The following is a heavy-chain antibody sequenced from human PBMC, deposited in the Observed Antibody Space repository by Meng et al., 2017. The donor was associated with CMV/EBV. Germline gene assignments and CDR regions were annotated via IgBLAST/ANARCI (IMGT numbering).Heavy chain of an antibody. D-gene: IGHD3-3*01. CDR1: GFTFSSYS. Sequence: GESLKISCAASGFTFSSYSMDWVRQAPGKGLEWVSSISSSSSYIYYADLVKGRFTISRDNAKNSLYLQMNSLRAEDTAVYYCARDLESLYYYYGMDVWGQGTTVTVSS. CDR2: ISSSSSYI. V-gene: IGHV3-21*01. J-gene: IGHJ6*02. CDR3: ARDLESLYYYYGMDV.